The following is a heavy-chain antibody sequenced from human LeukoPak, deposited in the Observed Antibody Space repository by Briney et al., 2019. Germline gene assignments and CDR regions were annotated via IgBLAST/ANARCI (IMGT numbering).Heavy chain of an antibody. D-gene: IGHD2-2*01. Sequence: ASVKVSCKASGYTFTGYYMHWVRQAPGQGLEWMGWMNPNSGDTGYAQKFQGRLTMTRNTSISTVYMELSSLRSEDTAVYYCARFSCSSTDCYYHYYYGMDVWGQGTTVTVSS. J-gene: IGHJ6*02. CDR3: ARFSCSSTDCYYHYYYGMDV. CDR2: MNPNSGDT. CDR1: GYTFTGYY. V-gene: IGHV1-8*02.